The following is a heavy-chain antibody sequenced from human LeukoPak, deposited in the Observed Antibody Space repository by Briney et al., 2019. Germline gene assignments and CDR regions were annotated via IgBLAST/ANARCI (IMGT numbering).Heavy chain of an antibody. CDR2: ITLSSTTI. Sequence: PGGSLRLSCAASGFNFNNYNMNWVRQAPGKGLEWVSYITLSSTTIYYADSVKGRFTISRDNSKNTVNVQMNSLRAEDTAVYYCAKATSPVHSRNWFDSWGQGTLVTVSS. CDR3: AKATSPVHSRNWFDS. J-gene: IGHJ5*01. CDR1: GFNFNNYN. D-gene: IGHD6-13*01. V-gene: IGHV3-48*01.